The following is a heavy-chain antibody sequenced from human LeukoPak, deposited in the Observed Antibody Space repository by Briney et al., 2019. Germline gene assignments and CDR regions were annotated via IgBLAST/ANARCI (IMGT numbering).Heavy chain of an antibody. CDR3: ARRSGIYSWHDY. D-gene: IGHD1-26*01. J-gene: IGHJ4*02. CDR2: IYPGDSAT. CDR1: GYTLDSYW. Sequence: GESLKIPWKGSGYTLDSYWIGWVRQMPGKGLEWMGIIYPGDSATRYNPSFQDQVTISADRSVNTAYLQWYSLKASDTAMYYCARRSGIYSWHDYWGRGTLVTVSS. V-gene: IGHV5-51*01.